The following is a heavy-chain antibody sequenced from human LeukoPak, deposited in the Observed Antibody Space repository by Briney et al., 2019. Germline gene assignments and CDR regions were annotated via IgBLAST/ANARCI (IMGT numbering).Heavy chain of an antibody. CDR1: GDSVSSNSAA. V-gene: IGHV6-1*01. Sequence: SQTLSLTCAISGDSVSSNSAAWNWIRQSPSRGLEWLGRTYYRSKWYNDYAVSVKRRITINPDTSKNQFSLQLNSVTAADTAVYYCARTKGIAAAGKIDYWGQGTLVTVSS. CDR2: TYYRSKWYN. J-gene: IGHJ4*02. D-gene: IGHD6-13*01. CDR3: ARTKGIAAAGKIDY.